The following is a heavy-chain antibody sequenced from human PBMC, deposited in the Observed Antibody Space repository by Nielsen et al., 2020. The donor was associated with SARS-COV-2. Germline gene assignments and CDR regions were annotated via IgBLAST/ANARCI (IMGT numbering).Heavy chain of an antibody. J-gene: IGHJ4*02. CDR2: ITSSGANT. CDR1: GFTFSSYA. D-gene: IGHD3-10*01. Sequence: GESLKISCAASGFTFSSYAMNWVRQAPGKGLEWVSGITSSGANTYYADSVKGRFTISRDNSKNTLYLQMNSLRAEDTALYYCAKFLWFGELSDIYLDYWGQGTLVTVSS. V-gene: IGHV3-23*01. CDR3: AKFLWFGELSDIYLDY.